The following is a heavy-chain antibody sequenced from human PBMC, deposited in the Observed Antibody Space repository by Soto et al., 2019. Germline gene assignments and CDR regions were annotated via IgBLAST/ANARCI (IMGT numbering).Heavy chain of an antibody. D-gene: IGHD3-16*02. CDR3: ARGYYDYVWGSYRHYYFDY. CDR2: IYYSGST. CDR1: GGSIGTYY. J-gene: IGHJ4*02. V-gene: IGHV4-59*12. Sequence: SETLSLTCTVSGGSIGTYYWSWIRQPPGKGLEWIGYIYYSGSTYYNPSLKSRVTISVDTSKNQFSLKLSSVTAADTAVYYCARGYYDYVWGSYRHYYFDYWGQGTLVTVSS.